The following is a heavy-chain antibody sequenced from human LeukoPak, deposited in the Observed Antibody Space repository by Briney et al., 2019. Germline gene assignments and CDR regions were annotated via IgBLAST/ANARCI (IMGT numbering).Heavy chain of an antibody. CDR3: ARAQTTLLLDY. Sequence: ASVKVSCKASGYIFTSYGIIWVRQAPGQGLQWMGWISAHNGNTSYAQKLQGRVTMTTDTSTSTVYMELRSLRPDDTAVYYCARAQTTLLLDYWGQGTLVTVSS. J-gene: IGHJ4*02. CDR1: GYIFTSYG. CDR2: ISAHNGNT. V-gene: IGHV1-18*01. D-gene: IGHD4-11*01.